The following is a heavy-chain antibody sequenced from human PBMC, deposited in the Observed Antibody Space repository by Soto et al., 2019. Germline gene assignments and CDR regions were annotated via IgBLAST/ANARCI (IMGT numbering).Heavy chain of an antibody. V-gene: IGHV3-7*01. CDR1: GFTFSSYW. J-gene: IGHJ4*02. D-gene: IGHD5-12*01. CDR2: IKQDGSEK. Sequence: GGSLRLSCAASGFTFSSYWMSWVRQAPGKGLEWVANIKQDGSEKYYVDSVKGRFTISRDNAKNSLYLQMNSLRAEDTAVYYCARDDKDGYDWAFDYWGQGTLVTVSS. CDR3: ARDDKDGYDWAFDY.